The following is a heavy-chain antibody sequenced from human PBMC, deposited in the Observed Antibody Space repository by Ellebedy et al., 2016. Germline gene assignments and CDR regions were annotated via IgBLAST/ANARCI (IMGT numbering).Heavy chain of an antibody. D-gene: IGHD2-15*01. CDR2: ISGNGGST. Sequence: GGSLRLSCAASGFTFSSYAMSWVRQAPGKGLEWVSAISGNGGSTYYADSVKGRFTISRDNSKNTLYLQMISLRAEDTAVYYCAKDRDIVVVVAALFDYWGQGTLVTVSS. CDR3: AKDRDIVVVVAALFDY. J-gene: IGHJ4*02. V-gene: IGHV3-23*01. CDR1: GFTFSSYA.